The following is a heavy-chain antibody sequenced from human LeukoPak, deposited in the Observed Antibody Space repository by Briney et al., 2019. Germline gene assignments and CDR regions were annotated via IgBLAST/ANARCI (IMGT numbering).Heavy chain of an antibody. J-gene: IGHJ4*02. V-gene: IGHV4-59*01. D-gene: IGHD3-22*01. CDR1: GGSISSYY. CDR2: IYYSGST. Sequence: SETLSLTCTVPGGSISSYYWSWIRQPPRKGLGWIGYIYYSGSTNYNPSLKSRVTISVDTSKNQFSLKLSSVTAADTAVYYCARERYYYDSSGYFDYWGQGTLVTVSS. CDR3: ARERYYYDSSGYFDY.